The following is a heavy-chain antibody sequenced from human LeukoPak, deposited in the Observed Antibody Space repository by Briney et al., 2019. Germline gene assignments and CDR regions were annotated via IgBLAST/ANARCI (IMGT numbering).Heavy chain of an antibody. J-gene: IGHJ5*02. Sequence: ASVRVSCKASGYTFTNYYMHWVRQVPGQGLEWMGWINTNTGNPTYAQGFTGRFVFSLDTSVSTAYLQISSLKAEDTAVYYCARAELLWFGELPPVSWFDPWGQGTPVTISS. CDR1: GYTFTNYY. CDR2: INTNTGNP. CDR3: ARAELLWFGELPPVSWFDP. D-gene: IGHD3-10*01. V-gene: IGHV7-4-1*02.